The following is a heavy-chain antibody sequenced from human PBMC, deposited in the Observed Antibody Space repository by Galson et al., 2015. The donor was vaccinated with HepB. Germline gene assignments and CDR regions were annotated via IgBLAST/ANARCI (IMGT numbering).Heavy chain of an antibody. J-gene: IGHJ4*02. CDR2: ISSDGSST. CDR1: GFTFSSYW. CDR3: ARDPPDYSMDY. V-gene: IGHV3-74*01. D-gene: IGHD4-11*01. Sequence: SLRLSCAASGFTFSSYWMHWVRQAPGKGLVWVSRISSDGSSTSYADSVKGRFTISRDNAKNTLYLQMNSLRAEDTAVYYCARDPPDYSMDYWGQGTLVTVSS.